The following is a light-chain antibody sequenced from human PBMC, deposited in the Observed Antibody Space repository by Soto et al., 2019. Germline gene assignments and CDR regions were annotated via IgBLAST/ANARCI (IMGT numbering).Light chain of an antibody. V-gene: IGLV2-11*01. J-gene: IGLJ1*01. CDR3: CSYAGTYTRV. Sequence: QSALTQPRSVSGSPGQSVTISCTRTSSDVANYKYVSWYQQHPGKAPKLMIYDVNKRPSGVPYRFSGSKSGNTASLTISGLQAEDDADYSCCSYAGTYTRVFGTGTKLTVL. CDR2: DVN. CDR1: SSDVANYKY.